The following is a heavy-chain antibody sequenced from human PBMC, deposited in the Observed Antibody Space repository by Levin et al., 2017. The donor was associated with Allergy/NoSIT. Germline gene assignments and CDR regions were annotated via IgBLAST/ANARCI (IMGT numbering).Heavy chain of an antibody. CDR1: GGTFSSYA. D-gene: IGHD1-26*01. Sequence: KISCKASGGTFSSYAISWVRQAPGQGLEWMGGIIPIFGTANYAQKFQGRVTITADESTSTAYMELSSLRSEDTAVYYCARDFRELLGQGGYYGMDVWGQGTTVTVSS. CDR2: IIPIFGTA. CDR3: ARDFRELLGQGGYYGMDV. V-gene: IGHV1-69*01. J-gene: IGHJ6*02.